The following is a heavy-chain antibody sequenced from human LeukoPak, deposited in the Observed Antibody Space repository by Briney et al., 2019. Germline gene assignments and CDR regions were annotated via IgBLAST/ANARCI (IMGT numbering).Heavy chain of an antibody. J-gene: IGHJ6*03. V-gene: IGHV3-11*04. CDR3: ARVVGIVGAHQEWYYYMDV. CDR2: ISSSGSTI. CDR1: GFTFSDYY. Sequence: GGSLRLSCAASGFTFSDYYMSWIRQAPGKGLEWVSYISSSGSTIYYADSVKGRFTISRDNAKNSLYLQMNSLRAEDTAVYYCARVVGIVGAHQEWYYYMDVWGKGTMVTVSS. D-gene: IGHD1-26*01.